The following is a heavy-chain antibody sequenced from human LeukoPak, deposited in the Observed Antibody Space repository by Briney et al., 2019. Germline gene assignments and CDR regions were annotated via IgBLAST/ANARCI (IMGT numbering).Heavy chain of an antibody. Sequence: ETLSLTCTVSGGSISSSSYYWGWIRQPPGKGLEWVSAISGSGGSTYYADSVKGRFTISRDNSKNTLYLQMNSLRAEDTALYYCARKKEDFYDSGGYFLSDAIDFWGQGTMVTVSS. CDR3: ARKKEDFYDSGGYFLSDAIDF. CDR2: ISGSGGST. D-gene: IGHD3-22*01. CDR1: GGSISSSSYY. V-gene: IGHV3-23*01. J-gene: IGHJ3*01.